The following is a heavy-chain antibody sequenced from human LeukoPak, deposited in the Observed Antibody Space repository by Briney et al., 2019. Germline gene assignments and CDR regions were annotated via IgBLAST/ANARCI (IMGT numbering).Heavy chain of an antibody. V-gene: IGHV3-21*04. Sequence: PGGSLRLSCAASGFTFSSYSMNWVRQAPGKGLEWVSSISSSSSYIYYADSVKGRFTISRDNAKNSLYLQMNSLRAEDTALYYCARGDYGDYEGWAFDIWGQGTMVTVSS. CDR1: GFTFSSYS. D-gene: IGHD4-17*01. J-gene: IGHJ3*02. CDR3: ARGDYGDYEGWAFDI. CDR2: ISSSSSYI.